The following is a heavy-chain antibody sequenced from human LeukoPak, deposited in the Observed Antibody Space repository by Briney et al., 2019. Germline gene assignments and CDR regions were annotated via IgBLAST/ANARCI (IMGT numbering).Heavy chain of an antibody. J-gene: IGHJ4*02. Sequence: GGSLRLSCAASGFTFSSYGMHWVRQAPGKGLEWVAFIRYDGSNKYYADSVKGRFTISRDNSKNTLYLQMNSLRAEDTAVYYCAKGGYYDFWSGYSTEYYFDYWGQGTLVTVSS. D-gene: IGHD3-3*01. CDR3: AKGGYYDFWSGYSTEYYFDY. V-gene: IGHV3-30*02. CDR2: IRYDGSNK. CDR1: GFTFSSYG.